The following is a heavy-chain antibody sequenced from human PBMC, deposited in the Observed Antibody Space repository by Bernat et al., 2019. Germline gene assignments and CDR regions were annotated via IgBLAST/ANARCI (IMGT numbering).Heavy chain of an antibody. CDR2: ISAYNGNT. V-gene: IGHV1-18*01. J-gene: IGHJ4*02. D-gene: IGHD6-19*01. CDR3: AGDNREVAVAGTTDY. Sequence: QVQLVQSGAEVKKPGASVKVSCKASGYTFTSYGISWVRQAPGQGLEWMGWISAYNGNTNYAQKLQGRVTMTTDTSTSTAYMELRSLRSDDTAVDYCAGDNREVAVAGTTDYWGQGTLVTVSS. CDR1: GYTFTSYG.